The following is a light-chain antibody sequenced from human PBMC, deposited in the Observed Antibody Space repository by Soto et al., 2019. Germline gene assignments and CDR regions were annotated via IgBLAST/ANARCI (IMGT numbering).Light chain of an antibody. Sequence: SALTQPASVSGSPGQSITISCTGISSDVGDYKYVSWYQHHPGKAPKLMIYEVNNRPSGVSNRFSASKSGNTASLTISGLQAEDEADYYCNSYTRSSTLVVFGGGTKLTVL. J-gene: IGLJ2*01. CDR3: NSYTRSSTLVV. V-gene: IGLV2-14*01. CDR2: EVN. CDR1: SSDVGDYKY.